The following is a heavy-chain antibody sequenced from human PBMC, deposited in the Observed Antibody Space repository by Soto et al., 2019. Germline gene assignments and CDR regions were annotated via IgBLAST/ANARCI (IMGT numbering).Heavy chain of an antibody. CDR3: ARDRDWFYP. CDR2: ISSSSSAI. V-gene: IGHV3-48*01. J-gene: IGHJ5*02. CDR1: GFTFSSYS. D-gene: IGHD3-10*01. Sequence: EVQLVESGGGLVQPGGSLRLSCAASGFTFSSYSMNWVRQAPGKGLEWVSYISSSSSAIYYPDSVKGRFTISRDNAKNSLYLQMNRLRADDTAVYYCARDRDWFYPWGQGTLVTVSS.